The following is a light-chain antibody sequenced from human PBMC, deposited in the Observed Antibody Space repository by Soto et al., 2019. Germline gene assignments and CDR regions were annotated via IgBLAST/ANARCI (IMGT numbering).Light chain of an antibody. J-gene: IGLJ2*01. Sequence: LVLTQSPSAAASLGASVKLTCTLSSGHISYAIAWHQKQPGKGPRYLMDLNNDGSHTKGYGIPDRFSGSSSGADRYLIISSLQSEDEADYYCQTWGTGFQFFGGGTKLTVI. CDR1: SGHISYA. CDR2: LNNDGSH. CDR3: QTWGTGFQF. V-gene: IGLV4-69*01.